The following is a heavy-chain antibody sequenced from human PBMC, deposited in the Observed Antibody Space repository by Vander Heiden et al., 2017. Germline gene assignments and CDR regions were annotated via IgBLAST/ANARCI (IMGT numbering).Heavy chain of an antibody. Sequence: QVQLQQWGAGLLKPSETLSLTCAVYGGSFSGYYWSWIRQPPGKGLEWIGEINHSGSTNYNPSLKSRVTISVDTSKNQFSLKLSSVTAADTAVYYCARGKRLITFGGVIVLDYWGQGTQVTVSS. CDR1: GGSFSGYY. D-gene: IGHD3-16*02. CDR2: INHSGST. J-gene: IGHJ4*02. V-gene: IGHV4-34*01. CDR3: ARGKRLITFGGVIVLDY.